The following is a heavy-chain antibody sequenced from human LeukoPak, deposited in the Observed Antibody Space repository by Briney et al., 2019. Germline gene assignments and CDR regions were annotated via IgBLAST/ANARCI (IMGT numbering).Heavy chain of an antibody. Sequence: SETLSLTCTVSGGSISSYHWSWIRQPPGKGLEWIGEINHSGSTNYNPSLKSRVTISVDTSKNQFSLKLSSVTAADTAVYYCARGLIMITFGGVIVLDGFDPWGQGTLVTVSS. CDR3: ARGLIMITFGGVIVLDGFDP. D-gene: IGHD3-16*02. CDR1: GGSISSYH. J-gene: IGHJ5*02. V-gene: IGHV4-34*01. CDR2: INHSGST.